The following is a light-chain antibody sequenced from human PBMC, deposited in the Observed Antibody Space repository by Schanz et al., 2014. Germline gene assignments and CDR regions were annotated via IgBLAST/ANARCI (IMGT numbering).Light chain of an antibody. CDR1: SSDVGAYNY. Sequence: QSVLTQPPSASGSPGQSVTISCTGTSSDVGAYNYVSWYQQNPGEAPKLLILGDNHRPSGVSNRFSGSKSANTASLTISGLQAEDEATYYCCSYSHTRTFVLFGGGTKLTVL. J-gene: IGLJ2*01. CDR2: GDN. V-gene: IGLV2-14*01. CDR3: CSYSHTRTFVL.